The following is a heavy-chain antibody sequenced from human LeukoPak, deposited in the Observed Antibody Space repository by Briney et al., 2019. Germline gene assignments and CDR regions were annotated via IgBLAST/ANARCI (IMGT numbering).Heavy chain of an antibody. CDR1: GGSFSGYY. J-gene: IGHJ4*02. CDR3: ARRRDYDILTGYYKGGVDYFDY. D-gene: IGHD3-9*01. V-gene: IGHV4-34*01. CDR2: INHSGST. Sequence: PSETLSLTCAVYGGSFSGYYWSWIRQPPGKGLEWIGEINHSGSTNYNPSLKSRVTISVDTSKNQFSLKLGSVTAADTAVYYCARRRDYDILTGYYKGGVDYFDYWGQGTLVTVSS.